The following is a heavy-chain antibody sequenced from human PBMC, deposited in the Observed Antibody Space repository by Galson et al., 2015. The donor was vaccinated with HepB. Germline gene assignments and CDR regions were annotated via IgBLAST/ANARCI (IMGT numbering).Heavy chain of an antibody. Sequence: SLRLSCAGSGFNFNNYAMNWVRQAPGKGLEWVSVIYDGGSIYYADFAKGRFSISRDNSKNTLYLQISGLRAEDTAVYYCARAGHYGGKGNWFDSWGQGTLVTVSS. V-gene: IGHV3-66*02. CDR1: GFNFNNYA. J-gene: IGHJ5*01. CDR2: IYDGGSI. D-gene: IGHD4-23*01. CDR3: ARAGHYGGKGNWFDS.